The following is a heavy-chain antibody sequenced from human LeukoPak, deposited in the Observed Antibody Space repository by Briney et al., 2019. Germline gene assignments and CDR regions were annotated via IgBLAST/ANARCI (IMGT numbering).Heavy chain of an antibody. CDR3: AREDSDSSAGDY. V-gene: IGHV3-7*01. Sequence: PGGSLRLSCAAAGFDFSRNWMSWVRQAPGKGLKWVANIKEDGSEKYYVDSVKGRFTISRDNAKNSLFLQMNSLRAEDTAVYYCAREDSDSSAGDYWGQGNLVTVSS. D-gene: IGHD3-22*01. J-gene: IGHJ4*02. CDR1: GFDFSRNW. CDR2: IKEDGSEK.